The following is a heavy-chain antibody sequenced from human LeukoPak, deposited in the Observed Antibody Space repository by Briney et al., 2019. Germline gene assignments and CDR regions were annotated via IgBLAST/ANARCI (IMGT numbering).Heavy chain of an antibody. CDR2: INPSGRST. J-gene: IGHJ4*02. V-gene: IGHV1-46*01. CDR3: AKEEGQVPGPLVVAGTYYFDY. Sequence: GASVKVSCKASGYTFTSNHIHWVRQAPGQGLEWMGIINPSGRSTNYAQKFQGRVTMTSDTSTSTVFMELSSLRSEDTAVYYCAKEEGQVPGPLVVAGTYYFDYWGQGTLVTVSS. CDR1: GYTFTSNH. D-gene: IGHD2-15*01.